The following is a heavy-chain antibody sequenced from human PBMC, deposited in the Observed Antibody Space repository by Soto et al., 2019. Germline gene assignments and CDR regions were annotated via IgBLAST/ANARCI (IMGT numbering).Heavy chain of an antibody. V-gene: IGHV3-30*18. Sequence: GGSLRLCCAASGLTFGSYGVRWVRQAPGKGLEWVAVISDDGSNKYYADSVKGRFTISRDNSKNTLYLQMNSLRAEGTAVYYCAKAFYREEDGYNSFDYWGQGTLVTVSS. CDR2: ISDDGSNK. CDR3: AKAFYREEDGYNSFDY. CDR1: GLTFGSYG. J-gene: IGHJ4*02. D-gene: IGHD5-12*01.